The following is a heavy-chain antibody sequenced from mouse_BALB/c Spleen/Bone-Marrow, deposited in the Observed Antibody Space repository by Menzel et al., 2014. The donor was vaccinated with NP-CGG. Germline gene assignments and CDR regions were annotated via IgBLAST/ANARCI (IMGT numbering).Heavy chain of an antibody. CDR2: ISNGGNYT. D-gene: IGHD2-5*01. CDR3: SRNSNYSFDF. J-gene: IGHJ2*01. V-gene: IGHV5-9-4*01. Sequence: DVQLVESGGALVKPGGSLKLSCAASGFTFSDYAMSWVRQSPEKRLEWVAEISNGGNYTYYPDTVTGRFTISRDNAKNTLYLEMSSLRSEDTAMYYCSRNSNYSFDFWGQGTTPTVSS. CDR1: GFTFSDYA.